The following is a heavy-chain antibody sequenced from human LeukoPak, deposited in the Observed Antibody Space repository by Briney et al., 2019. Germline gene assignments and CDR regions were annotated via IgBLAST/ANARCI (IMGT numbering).Heavy chain of an antibody. Sequence: GASVNVSFKASGGTFSSYAISWVRQAPGQGLEWMGGIIPIFGTANYAQKFQGRVTITTDESTRTAYMELSSLRSEDTAVYYCARAFGGVIVDAFDIWGQGTMVTVSS. V-gene: IGHV1-69*05. J-gene: IGHJ3*02. CDR2: IIPIFGTA. D-gene: IGHD3-16*02. CDR1: GGTFSSYA. CDR3: ARAFGGVIVDAFDI.